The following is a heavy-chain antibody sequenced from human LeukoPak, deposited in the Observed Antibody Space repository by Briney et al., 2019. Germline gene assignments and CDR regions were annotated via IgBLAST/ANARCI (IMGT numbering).Heavy chain of an antibody. V-gene: IGHV1-18*01. CDR1: GYTFKNYG. CDR2: ISAYNGNT. D-gene: IGHD6-19*01. Sequence: ASVKVSCKATGYTFKNYGISWVRQAPGQGLEWMGWISAYNGNTNYAQKLQGRVTMTTDTSTSTAYMELRSLRSDDTAVYYCARDSSGWYERYYGMDVWGQGTTVTVSS. CDR3: ARDSSGWYERYYGMDV. J-gene: IGHJ6*02.